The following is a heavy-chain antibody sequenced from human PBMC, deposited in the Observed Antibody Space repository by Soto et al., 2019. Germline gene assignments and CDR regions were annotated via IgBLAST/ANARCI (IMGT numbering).Heavy chain of an antibody. J-gene: IGHJ4*02. CDR3: ARYSGKYQGPIDY. CDR1: GFTFSHYG. Sequence: QVQLVESGGGVVQPGRSLRLSCAASGFTFSHYGIHWVRQAPGKGLEWLAVISYDGSNKHYADSVKGRFTVSRDNSQNTLSLQMNSLRAEDTAVYFCARYSGKYQGPIDYWGQGTLVTVSS. D-gene: IGHD1-26*01. CDR2: ISYDGSNK. V-gene: IGHV3-30*03.